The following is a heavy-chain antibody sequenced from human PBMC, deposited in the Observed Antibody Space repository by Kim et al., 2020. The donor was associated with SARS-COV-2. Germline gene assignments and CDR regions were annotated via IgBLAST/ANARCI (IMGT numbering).Heavy chain of an antibody. V-gene: IGHV1-18*01. Sequence: ASVKVSCKASGYTFTSYGISWVRQAPGQGLEWMGWISAYNGNTNYAQKLQGRVTMTTDTSTSTAYMELRSLRSDDTAVYYCARDGGMEVVYYLFDYWGQGTLVTVSS. D-gene: IGHD2-2*01. J-gene: IGHJ4*02. CDR3: ARDGGMEVVYYLFDY. CDR1: GYTFTSYG. CDR2: ISAYNGNT.